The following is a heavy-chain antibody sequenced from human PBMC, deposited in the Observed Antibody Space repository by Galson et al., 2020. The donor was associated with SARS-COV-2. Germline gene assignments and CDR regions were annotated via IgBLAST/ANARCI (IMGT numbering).Heavy chain of an antibody. CDR2: LSSSSSYI. J-gene: IGHJ4*02. CDR3: ARDLNIQLWSDY. V-gene: IGHV3-21*01. D-gene: IGHD5-18*01. CDR1: GFTFSSYS. Sequence: GGSLRLSCAASGFTFSSYSMNWVRQAPGKGLEWVSSLSSSSSYIYYADSVKGRFTISRDNAKNSLYLQMNSLRAEDTAVYYCARDLNIQLWSDYWGQGTLVTVSS.